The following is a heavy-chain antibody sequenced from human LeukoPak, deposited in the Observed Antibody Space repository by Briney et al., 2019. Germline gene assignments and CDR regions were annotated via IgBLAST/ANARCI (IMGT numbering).Heavy chain of an antibody. V-gene: IGHV1-24*01. Sequence: ASVKVSCKVSGYTLTELSMHWVRQAPGKGLEWMGGFDPEDGETIYAQKFQGRVTMTEDTSTDTAYMELSGLRSEDTAVYYCATDSRFGELFFDYWGQGTLVTVSS. D-gene: IGHD3-10*01. CDR3: ATDSRFGELFFDY. CDR1: GYTLTELS. J-gene: IGHJ4*02. CDR2: FDPEDGET.